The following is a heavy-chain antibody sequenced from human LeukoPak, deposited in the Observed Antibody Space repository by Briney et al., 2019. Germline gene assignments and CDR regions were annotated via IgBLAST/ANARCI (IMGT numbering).Heavy chain of an antibody. Sequence: ASVKVSCKAFGYTFTSQGISWARQAPGQGLDWMGWISTYNGNTNYAQKFQGRVTMTTDTSTSTVYMELRSLRSDDTSVYYCARGNVDIAAAGTFDSWGQGTLVTVSS. CDR1: GYTFTSQG. V-gene: IGHV1-18*01. J-gene: IGHJ4*02. CDR2: ISTYNGNT. D-gene: IGHD6-13*01. CDR3: ARGNVDIAAAGTFDS.